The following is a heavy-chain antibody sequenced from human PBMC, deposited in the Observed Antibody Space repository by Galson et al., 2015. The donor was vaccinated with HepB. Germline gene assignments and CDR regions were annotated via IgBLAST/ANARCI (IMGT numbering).Heavy chain of an antibody. CDR1: GGTFSSYA. Sequence: SVKVSCKASGGTFSSYAISWVRQAPGQGLEWMGRIIPILGIANYAQKFQGRVTITADKSTSTAYMELSSLRSEDTAVYYCASAGRYYDSSGYSFDYWGQGTLVTVSS. D-gene: IGHD3-22*01. CDR2: IIPILGIA. V-gene: IGHV1-69*04. CDR3: ASAGRYYDSSGYSFDY. J-gene: IGHJ4*02.